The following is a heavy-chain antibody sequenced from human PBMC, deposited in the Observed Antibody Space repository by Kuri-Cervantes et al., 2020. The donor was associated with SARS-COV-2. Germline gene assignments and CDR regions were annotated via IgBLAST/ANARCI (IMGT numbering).Heavy chain of an antibody. V-gene: IGHV3-23*01. CDR3: ARNHSMDV. CDR2: ISGSGAST. J-gene: IGHJ6*03. Sequence: GGSLRLSCAASGFTFSSYAMNWVRQAPGKGLEWVSGISGSGASTYYTGSVKGRFTISRDNSKNMLYLEVNSLRAEDTAVYYCARNHSMDVWGKGTAVTVSS. CDR1: GFTFSSYA.